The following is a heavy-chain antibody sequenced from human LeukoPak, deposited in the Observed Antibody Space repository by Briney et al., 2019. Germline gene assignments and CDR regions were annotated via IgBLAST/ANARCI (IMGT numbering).Heavy chain of an antibody. Sequence: ASVKVSCKASGYTFTNYYMHWVRQAPGQGLEWMGLINPSGSSTSYAQKFQGRLSLTRDMSKSTDYMELSSLRSEDTAVYYCARDNSVGDTAWWFDPWGQGTLVTVSS. CDR2: INPSGSST. J-gene: IGHJ5*02. V-gene: IGHV1-46*01. D-gene: IGHD1-26*01. CDR1: GYTFTNYY. CDR3: ARDNSVGDTAWWFDP.